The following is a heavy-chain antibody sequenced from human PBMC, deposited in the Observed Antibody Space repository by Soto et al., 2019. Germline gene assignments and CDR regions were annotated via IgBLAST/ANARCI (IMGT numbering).Heavy chain of an antibody. CDR2: INHSGST. CDR3: ARNSHSNSFPPDY. V-gene: IGHV4-34*01. J-gene: IGHJ4*02. CDR1: GGSFSGYY. Sequence: SETLSLTCAVYGGSFSGYYWSWIRQPPGKGLEWIGEINHSGSTNYNPSLKSRVTISVDTSKNQFSLKLSSVTAADTAVYYCARNSHSNSFPPDYWGQGTLVTVSS. D-gene: IGHD6-6*01.